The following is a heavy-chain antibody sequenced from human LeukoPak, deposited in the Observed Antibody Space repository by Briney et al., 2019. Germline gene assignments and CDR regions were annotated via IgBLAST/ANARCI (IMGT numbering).Heavy chain of an antibody. Sequence: GGSLRLSCAASGFTFSTYAMAWVRQAPGKGLEWVSAISGSGGSTYYADSVKGRFTISRDNSKNTVYLQMNSLRAEDTAVYYCARWFANSFDYWGQGSLVTVSS. D-gene: IGHD3-10*01. CDR1: GFTFSTYA. CDR3: ARWFANSFDY. V-gene: IGHV3-23*01. CDR2: ISGSGGST. J-gene: IGHJ4*02.